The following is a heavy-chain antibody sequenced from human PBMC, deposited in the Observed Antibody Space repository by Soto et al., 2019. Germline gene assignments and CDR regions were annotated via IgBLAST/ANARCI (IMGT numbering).Heavy chain of an antibody. CDR2: TYYRSKWYN. V-gene: IGHV6-1*01. Sequence: QVQLQQSGPGLVKPSQTLSLTCAISGGSVSSNSVAWNWIRQCPSRGLEWLGRTYYRSKWYNDYGVTVKGRITINPDTSKNQFSLQLNSVTPEDTAVYYCARGRFNAFGIWGQGTMVTVSS. CDR3: ARGRFNAFGI. D-gene: IGHD3-3*01. J-gene: IGHJ3*02. CDR1: GGSVSSNSVA.